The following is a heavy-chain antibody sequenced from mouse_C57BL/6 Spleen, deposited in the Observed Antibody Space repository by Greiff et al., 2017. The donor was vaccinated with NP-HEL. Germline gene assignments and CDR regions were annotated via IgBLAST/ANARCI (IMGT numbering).Heavy chain of an antibody. J-gene: IGHJ4*01. CDR2: IHPNSGST. D-gene: IGHD3-2*02. CDR3: ALDSSGYGIWYAMDY. V-gene: IGHV1-64*01. CDR1: GYTFTSYW. Sequence: VQLQQPGAELVKPGASVKLSCKASGYTFTSYWMHWVKQRPGQGLEWIGMIHPNSGSTNYNEKFKSKATLTVDKSSSTAYMQLSSLTSEDSAVYYCALDSSGYGIWYAMDYWGQGTSVTVSS.